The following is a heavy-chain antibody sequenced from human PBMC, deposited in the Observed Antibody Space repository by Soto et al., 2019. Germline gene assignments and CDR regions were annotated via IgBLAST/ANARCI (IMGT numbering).Heavy chain of an antibody. Sequence: SETLSLTCAVSSGSISSSNWWSWVRQPPGKGLEWNGEIYHSGSTNYNPSLKSRVTISVDKSKNQFSLKLSSVTAADTAVYYCASAAHDFWSGYPMYYFDYWGQGTLVTVSS. V-gene: IGHV4-4*02. J-gene: IGHJ4*02. CDR3: ASAAHDFWSGYPMYYFDY. CDR2: IYHSGST. D-gene: IGHD3-3*01. CDR1: SGSISSSNW.